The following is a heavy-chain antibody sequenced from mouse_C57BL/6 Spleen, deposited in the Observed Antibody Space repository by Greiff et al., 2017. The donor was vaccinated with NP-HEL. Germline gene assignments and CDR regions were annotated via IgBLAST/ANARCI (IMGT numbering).Heavy chain of an antibody. CDR1: GFSLSTSGMG. J-gene: IGHJ4*01. D-gene: IGHD1-1*01. Sequence: VKLMESGPGILQSSQTLSLTCSFSGFSLSTSGMGVSWIRQPSGKGLEWLAHIYWDDDKRYNPSLKSRLTISKDTSRNQVFLKITSVDTADTATYYCARRAPGSSYVGAMDYWGQGTSVTVSS. V-gene: IGHV8-12*01. CDR3: ARRAPGSSYVGAMDY. CDR2: IYWDDDK.